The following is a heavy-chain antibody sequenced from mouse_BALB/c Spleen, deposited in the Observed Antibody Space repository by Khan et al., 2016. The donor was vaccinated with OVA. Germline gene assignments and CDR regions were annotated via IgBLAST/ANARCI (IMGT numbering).Heavy chain of an antibody. CDR2: IIPSKVGI. CDR3: SRSDYADPLAF. Sequence: QVQLQQPGAELVNSGASVKLACTVSGFTFTSYYIYWVKQRPGQGREWFGGIIPSKVGIYFNDKFKTQATLTVDKSFSIVYMQLSSQTYENSAVYVCSRSDYADPLAFRGQGTLVTVSA. CDR1: GFTFTSYY. J-gene: IGHJ3*01. V-gene: IGHV1S81*02. D-gene: IGHD2-4*01.